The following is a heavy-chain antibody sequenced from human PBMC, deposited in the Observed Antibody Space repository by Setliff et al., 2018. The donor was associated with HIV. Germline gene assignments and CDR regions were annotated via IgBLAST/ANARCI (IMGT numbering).Heavy chain of an antibody. V-gene: IGHV4-38-2*02. CDR2: ISHSGST. Sequence: ETLSLTCTVFGFSISSGYYWGWIRQPPGKGLEWIGEISHSGSTKFNPSLKSRVTISVDTSKRQFSLKMSSVSAADTAVYYCARAKGGPPENWGQGTLVTVSS. D-gene: IGHD2-15*01. J-gene: IGHJ4*02. CDR1: GFSISSGYY. CDR3: ARAKGGPPEN.